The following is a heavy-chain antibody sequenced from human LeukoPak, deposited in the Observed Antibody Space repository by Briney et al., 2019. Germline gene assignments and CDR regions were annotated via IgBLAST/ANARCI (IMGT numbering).Heavy chain of an antibody. V-gene: IGHV1-69*13. Sequence: GASVKVSCKASGGTFSSYAISWVRQAPGQGLEWMGGIIPIFGTANYAQKFQGRVTITADESTSTAYMELSSLRSEDTAVYYCAREVVRGVNHDWFDPWGQGTLVTVSS. D-gene: IGHD3-10*01. CDR2: IIPIFGTA. J-gene: IGHJ5*02. CDR3: AREVVRGVNHDWFDP. CDR1: GGTFSSYA.